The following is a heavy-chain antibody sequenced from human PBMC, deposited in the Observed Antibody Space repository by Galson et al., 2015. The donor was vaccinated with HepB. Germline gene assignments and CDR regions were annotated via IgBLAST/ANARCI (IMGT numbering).Heavy chain of an antibody. CDR3: AKDRSIVGATTVFILEAFDI. V-gene: IGHV3-23*01. Sequence: SLRLSCAASGFTFSSYAMSWVRQAPGKGLEWVSAISGSGGSTYYADSVKGRFTISRDNSKNTLYLQMNSLRAEDTAVYYCAKDRSIVGATTVFILEAFDIWGQGTMVTVSS. CDR1: GFTFSSYA. CDR2: ISGSGGST. J-gene: IGHJ3*02. D-gene: IGHD1-26*01.